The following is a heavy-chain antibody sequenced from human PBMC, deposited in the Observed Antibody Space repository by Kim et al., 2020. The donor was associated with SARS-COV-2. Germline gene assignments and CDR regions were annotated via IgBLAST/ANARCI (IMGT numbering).Heavy chain of an antibody. CDR3: ASWGITTVTPQYYYYYMDV. V-gene: IGHV3-7*01. D-gene: IGHD4-17*01. Sequence: GGSLRLSCAASGFTFSSYWMSWVRQAPGKGLEWVANIKQDGSEKYYVDSVKGRFTISRDNAKNSLYLQMNSLRAEDTAVYYCASWGITTVTPQYYYYYMDVWGKGTTVTVSS. J-gene: IGHJ6*03. CDR2: IKQDGSEK. CDR1: GFTFSSYW.